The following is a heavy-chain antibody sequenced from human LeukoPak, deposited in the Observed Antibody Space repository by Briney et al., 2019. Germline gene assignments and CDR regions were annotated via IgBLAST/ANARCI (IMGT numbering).Heavy chain of an antibody. Sequence: PGASLRLSCAASGFTFSSYAMSWVRQAPGKGLEWVSAISGSGGSKYYADSVKGRFTISRDNSKNTLYLQMNSLRAEDTAVYYCAKGIVVVVAATDAFDIWGQGTMVTVSS. CDR2: ISGSGGSK. J-gene: IGHJ3*02. CDR1: GFTFSSYA. CDR3: AKGIVVVVAATDAFDI. V-gene: IGHV3-23*01. D-gene: IGHD2-15*01.